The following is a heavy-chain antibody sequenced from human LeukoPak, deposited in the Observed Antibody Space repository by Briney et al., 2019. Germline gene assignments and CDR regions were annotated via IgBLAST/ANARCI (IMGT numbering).Heavy chain of an antibody. Sequence: GGSLRLSCAASGITFSSYWMHWVRQTPGKGLVWVSRINSDGSSTTYADTVKGRFTISRDNAKNTLYLQMNSLRAEDTAVYYCARTTASYYDSGSLHYYMDVWGKGTTVTISS. CDR2: INSDGSST. D-gene: IGHD3-10*01. CDR3: ARTTASYYDSGSLHYYMDV. CDR1: GITFSSYW. J-gene: IGHJ6*03. V-gene: IGHV3-74*01.